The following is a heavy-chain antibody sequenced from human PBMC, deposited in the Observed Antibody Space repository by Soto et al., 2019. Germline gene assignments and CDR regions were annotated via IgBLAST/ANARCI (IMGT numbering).Heavy chain of an antibody. CDR3: ARDFLMAAPHRTRFDP. J-gene: IGHJ5*02. CDR1: GFTFSSYS. D-gene: IGHD6-6*01. Sequence: PGGSLRLSCAASGFTFSSYSMNWVRQAPGKGLEWVSSISSSSSYIYYADSVKGRFTISRDNAKNSLYLQMNSLRAEDTAVYYCARDFLMAAPHRTRFDPWGQGTLVTVSS. CDR2: ISSSSSYI. V-gene: IGHV3-21*01.